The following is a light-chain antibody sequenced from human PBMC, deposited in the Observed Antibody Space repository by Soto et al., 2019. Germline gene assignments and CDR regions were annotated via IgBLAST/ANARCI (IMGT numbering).Light chain of an antibody. CDR1: SSNVGSYKL. J-gene: IGLJ1*01. CDR2: EVN. CDR3: CSSGGSPTYV. Sequence: AVPTQPASVSGSPGQSITISCTGTSSNVGSYKLVSWYQQHPGKAPKLMIFEVNKRPSGVSNRFSGSKSGNTASLTISGLKVEDEADYYCCSSGGSPTYVFGTGTKVTVL. V-gene: IGLV2-23*02.